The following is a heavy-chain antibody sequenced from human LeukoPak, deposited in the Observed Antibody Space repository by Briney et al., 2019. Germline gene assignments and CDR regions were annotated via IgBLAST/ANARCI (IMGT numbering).Heavy chain of an antibody. CDR2: IKPRDGGI. V-gene: IGHV1-46*01. CDR1: GYTFTDYQ. Sequence: ASVKVSCKASGYTFTDYQIHWVREAPGQGLEWMGGIKPRDGGIKYAQNFQGRVTMTRDTSTSTVYMELSSLRSEDTAVYYCAREQSGGYFDYWGQGTLVTVSS. D-gene: IGHD2-8*02. CDR3: AREQSGGYFDY. J-gene: IGHJ4*02.